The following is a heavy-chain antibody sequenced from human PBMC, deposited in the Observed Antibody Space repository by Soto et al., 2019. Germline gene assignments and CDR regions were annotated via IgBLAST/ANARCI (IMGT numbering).Heavy chain of an antibody. CDR1: GFTFSGSA. CDR2: IRSKANSYAT. CDR3: TRPGIAAAGTGGGDY. Sequence: EVQLVESGGGLVQPGGSLKLSCAASGFTFSGSAMHWVRQASGKGLEWVGRIRSKANSYATAYAASVKGRLTISRDDSKNTAYLQMNSLKTEDTAVYYCTRPGIAAAGTGGGDYWGQGTLVTVSS. V-gene: IGHV3-73*02. J-gene: IGHJ4*02. D-gene: IGHD6-13*01.